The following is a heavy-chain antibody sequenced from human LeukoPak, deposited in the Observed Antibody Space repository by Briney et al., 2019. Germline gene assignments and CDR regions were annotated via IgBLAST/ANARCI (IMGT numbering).Heavy chain of an antibody. D-gene: IGHD2-15*01. Sequence: SGPALVKPTQTLTLTCTFSGFSLSTSGVGVGWIRQPPGKALEWLALIYWDDDKRYSPSLKSRLTITKDTSKNQVVLTMTNMDPVDTATYYCAHTYCSGGSCYSDFGAFDIWGQGTMVTVPS. CDR1: GFSLSTSGVG. CDR2: IYWDDDK. J-gene: IGHJ3*02. CDR3: AHTYCSGGSCYSDFGAFDI. V-gene: IGHV2-5*02.